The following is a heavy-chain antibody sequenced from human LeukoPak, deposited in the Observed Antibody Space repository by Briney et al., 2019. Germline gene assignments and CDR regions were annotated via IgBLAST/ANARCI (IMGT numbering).Heavy chain of an antibody. CDR2: IYYSGST. CDR3: ARVRDIVVVPAAIGAFDI. V-gene: IGHV4-59*01. D-gene: IGHD2-2*02. Sequence: SETLSLTCTVSVGSISRYYWSWIRQPPGKGLEWIGYIYYSGSTNYNPSLKSRVTISVDTSKNQFSLKLSSVTAADTAVYYCARVRDIVVVPAAIGAFDIWGQGTVVTVSS. J-gene: IGHJ3*02. CDR1: VGSISRYY.